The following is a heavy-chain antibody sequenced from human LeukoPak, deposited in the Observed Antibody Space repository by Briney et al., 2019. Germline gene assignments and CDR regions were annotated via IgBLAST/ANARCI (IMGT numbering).Heavy chain of an antibody. CDR1: GINFSDSE. J-gene: IGHJ4*02. Sequence: GGSLRLSCVASGINFSDSEMNWVRQAPGKGLEWVSYISSSGTTIYYADSVKGRFTISRDNAKNSLYLQMNSLRAEDTAVYYCARGVPTGYYTSCYDYWGQGTLVTVSS. CDR2: ISSSGTTI. CDR3: ARGVPTGYYTSCYDY. D-gene: IGHD3/OR15-3a*01. V-gene: IGHV3-48*03.